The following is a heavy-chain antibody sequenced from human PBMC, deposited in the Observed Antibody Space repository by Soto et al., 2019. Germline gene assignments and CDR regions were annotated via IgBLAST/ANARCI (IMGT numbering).Heavy chain of an antibody. CDR3: ARESLLRSLDMDV. CDR1: GFTFSSYS. D-gene: IGHD3-3*01. J-gene: IGHJ6*03. Sequence: GGSLRLSCAASGFTFSSYSMNWVRQAPGKGLEWVSYISSSSSTIYYADSVKGRFTISRDNAKNSLYLQMNSLRAEDTAVYYCARESLLRSLDMDVWGKGTTVTVSS. CDR2: ISSSSSTI. V-gene: IGHV3-48*01.